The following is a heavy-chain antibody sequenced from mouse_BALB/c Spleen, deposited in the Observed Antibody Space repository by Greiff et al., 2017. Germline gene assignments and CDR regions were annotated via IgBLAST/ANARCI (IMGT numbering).Heavy chain of an antibody. CDR2: INPSNGRT. CDR3: ARGGGYYYYYAMDY. V-gene: IGHV1S81*02. Sequence: VQLQQPGAELVKPGASVKLSCKASGYTFTSYWMHWVKQRPGQGLEWIGEINPSNGRTNYNEKFKSKATLTVDKSSSTAYMQLSSLTSEDSAVYYCARGGGYYYYYAMDYWGQGTSVTVSS. CDR1: GYTFTSYW. J-gene: IGHJ4*01. D-gene: IGHD2-3*01.